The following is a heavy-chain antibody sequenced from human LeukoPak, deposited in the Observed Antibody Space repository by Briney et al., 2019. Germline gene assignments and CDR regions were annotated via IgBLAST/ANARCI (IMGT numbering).Heavy chain of an antibody. CDR3: ARWTDIVVVPAAGHYGMDV. V-gene: IGHV5-51*01. J-gene: IGHJ6*02. CDR2: IYPGDSDT. D-gene: IGHD2-2*01. Sequence: GESLKISCKGSGYSFTSYWIGWVRQMPGKGLEWMGIIYPGDSDTRYSPSFQGRVTISADKSISTAYLQWSSLKASDTAMYYCARWTDIVVVPAAGHYGMDVWGQGTTVTVSS. CDR1: GYSFTSYW.